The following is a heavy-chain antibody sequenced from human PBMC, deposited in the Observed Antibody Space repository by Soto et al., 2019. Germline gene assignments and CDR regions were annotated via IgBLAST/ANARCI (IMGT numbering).Heavy chain of an antibody. D-gene: IGHD3-16*01. CDR2: INTYNGNT. V-gene: IGHV1-18*01. CDR3: AMVDVYVTPSPQDV. CDR1: GYTFTRYG. J-gene: IGHJ6*02. Sequence: QVQLVQSGAEVKNPGASVKVSCKASGYTFTRYGIGWARQAPGHGLEWMGWINTYNGNTNYAQNVQGSVTLTTDTSTTTAYMELRSLRSNDTAIYYCAMVDVYVTPSPQDVWGQGTTVIVSS.